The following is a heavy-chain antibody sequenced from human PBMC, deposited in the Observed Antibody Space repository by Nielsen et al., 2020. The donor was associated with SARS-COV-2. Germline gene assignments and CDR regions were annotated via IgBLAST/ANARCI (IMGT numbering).Heavy chain of an antibody. CDR2: ISHDGNDR. CDR3: ARDLYSYGMDV. V-gene: IGHV3-30*03. CDR1: GFAFNNYG. J-gene: IGHJ6*02. Sequence: GESLKISCAASGFAFNNYGLHWARQAPAKGLEWVADISHDGNDRYYGDSVKGRFTISRDNSKNTLYLQMNSLRAEDTAVYYCARDLYSYGMDVWGQGTTVTVSS.